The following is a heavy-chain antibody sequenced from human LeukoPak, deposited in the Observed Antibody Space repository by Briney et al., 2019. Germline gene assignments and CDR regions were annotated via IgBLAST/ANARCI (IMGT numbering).Heavy chain of an antibody. CDR1: GFTFSSYS. D-gene: IGHD4-23*01. CDR2: ISSSSSYI. J-gene: IGHJ4*02. Sequence: PGGSLRLSCAASGFTFSSYSMTWVRQAPGKGLEWVSSISSSSSYIYYADSVKGRFTISRDNDKNSLYLQMNSLRAEDTAVYYCARGVGGNDQPLFDYWGQGTLVTVSS. V-gene: IGHV3-21*01. CDR3: ARGVGGNDQPLFDY.